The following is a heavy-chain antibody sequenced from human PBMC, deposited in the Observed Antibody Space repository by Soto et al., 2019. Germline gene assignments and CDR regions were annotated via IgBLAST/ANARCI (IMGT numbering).Heavy chain of an antibody. CDR1: GGTFSSYT. Sequence: QVQLVQSGAEVKKPGSSVKVSCKASGGTFSSYTISWVRQAPGQGLEWMGRIIPILGIANSAQKFQGRVTITAEKSTSTAYRELSSLRSEDTAVYYCAGTDDSSGYSSNWGQGTLVTVSS. V-gene: IGHV1-69*02. CDR2: IIPILGIA. CDR3: AGTDDSSGYSSN. J-gene: IGHJ4*02. D-gene: IGHD3-22*01.